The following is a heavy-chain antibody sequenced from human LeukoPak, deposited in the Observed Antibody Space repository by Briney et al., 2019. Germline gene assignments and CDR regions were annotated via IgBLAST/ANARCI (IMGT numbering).Heavy chain of an antibody. V-gene: IGHV4-61*02. CDR2: VFNNGYT. D-gene: IGHD6-19*01. CDR3: ARSNGWSCLDS. CDR1: GAPISSGLYF. J-gene: IGHJ4*02. Sequence: PSQTLSLTCNVSGAPISSGLYFYTWIRQPGGKGLQWIGRVFNNGYTDYSPSFKSRVTISVETSKSQFSLRLTSVTAADTAVYYCARSNGWSCLDSWGQGTLVTVSS.